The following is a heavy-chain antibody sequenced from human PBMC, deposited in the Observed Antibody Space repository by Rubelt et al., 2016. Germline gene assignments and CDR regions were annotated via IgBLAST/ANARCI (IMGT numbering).Heavy chain of an antibody. D-gene: IGHD5-18*01. J-gene: IGHJ4*02. V-gene: IGHV7-4-1*02. CDR1: GYTFISHY. CDR3: ARDDVNTAMVFDF. Sequence: GDSVGISCKASGYTFISHYIHWVRQAPGQGPEWMGWINTNTGNPTYAQAFTGRFVFSLDTSVRTAYLQINNLKAEDTAVYYCARDDVNTAMVFDFWGQGTLVTVSS. CDR2: INTNTGNP.